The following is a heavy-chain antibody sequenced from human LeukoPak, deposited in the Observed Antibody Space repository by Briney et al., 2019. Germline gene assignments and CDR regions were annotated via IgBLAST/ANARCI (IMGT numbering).Heavy chain of an antibody. V-gene: IGHV3-30*04. CDR3: AELGITMIGGV. J-gene: IGHJ6*04. D-gene: IGHD3-10*02. CDR1: GFTFSTYA. CDR2: ISSDGGTK. Sequence: GGSLRLSCAASGFTFSTYAMHWVRQAPGKGLEWVAVISSDGGTKYYADSVKGRFTISRDNAKNSLYLQMNSLRAEDTAVYYCAELGITMIGGVWGKGTTVTISS.